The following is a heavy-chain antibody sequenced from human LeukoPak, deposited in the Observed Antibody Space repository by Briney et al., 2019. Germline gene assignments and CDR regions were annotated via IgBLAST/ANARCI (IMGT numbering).Heavy chain of an antibody. J-gene: IGHJ4*02. CDR2: INSDGSRP. Sequence: GGSLRLSCAASGFTFNSDWMHWVRQAPGKGLVWVSRINSDGSRPSYADSVKGRFTISRDNAKNSLYLHMNGLRVDDTAVYYCAKDGRGPCANADCHVSYHFDYWGQGILVTVSS. D-gene: IGHD2-8*01. V-gene: IGHV3-74*01. CDR3: AKDGRGPCANADCHVSYHFDY. CDR1: GFTFNSDW.